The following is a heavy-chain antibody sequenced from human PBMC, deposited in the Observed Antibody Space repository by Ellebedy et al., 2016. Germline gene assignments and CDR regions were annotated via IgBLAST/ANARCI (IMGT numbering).Heavy chain of an antibody. J-gene: IGHJ4*02. Sequence: GESLKISXVASGLTFSSYAMTWVRQAPGKGLEWVSGVSGSGGDTLYADSVKGRFIISRDNSNNKIYLQLNSLRAEDTAVYYCARENQWLIKSGYFDYWGQGTPVTVSS. V-gene: IGHV3-23*01. D-gene: IGHD6-19*01. CDR2: VSGSGGDT. CDR3: ARENQWLIKSGYFDY. CDR1: GLTFSSYA.